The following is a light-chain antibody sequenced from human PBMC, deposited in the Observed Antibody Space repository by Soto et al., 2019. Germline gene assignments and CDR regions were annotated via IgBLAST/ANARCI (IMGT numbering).Light chain of an antibody. CDR1: HRLLHSNGYNY. J-gene: IGKJ4*01. V-gene: IGKV2-28*01. CDR3: KQALQNPLS. Sequence: DIVMTQSPLSLPVTPGEPSSISCSSSHRLLHSNGYNYLDWYLQKPGQSPQLLIYLGSNRASGVPDRFSGSGSGTDFTLKISKVEAEDVGVYYCKQALQNPLSFGGGTKVDIK. CDR2: LGS.